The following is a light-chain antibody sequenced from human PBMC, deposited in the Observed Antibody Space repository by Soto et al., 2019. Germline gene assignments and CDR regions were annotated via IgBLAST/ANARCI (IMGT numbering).Light chain of an antibody. V-gene: IGKV3-15*01. CDR2: GAS. Sequence: PXXLSVSPGERATLSCRASQSVSSNLAWYQQKPGQAPRLLIYGASTRATGIPARFSGSGSGTELPLTISSLQSEDFAVYYCQQHNNWPLTFGGGTKVDIK. CDR3: QQHNNWPLT. J-gene: IGKJ4*01. CDR1: QSVSSN.